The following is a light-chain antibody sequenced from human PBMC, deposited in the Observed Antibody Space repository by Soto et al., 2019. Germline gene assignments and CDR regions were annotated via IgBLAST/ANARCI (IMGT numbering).Light chain of an antibody. CDR2: DAS. Sequence: VFTQSPGTLSLSPGARATLSCRASQTVRNNYLAWYQQKPGQAPRLLIYDASSRATGIPDRFSGGGSGTDFTITISSLQSEDGEVYVGQEYNSWPGTFGQGTKVDNK. CDR3: QEYNSWPGT. J-gene: IGKJ1*01. V-gene: IGKV3-20*01. CDR1: QTVRNNY.